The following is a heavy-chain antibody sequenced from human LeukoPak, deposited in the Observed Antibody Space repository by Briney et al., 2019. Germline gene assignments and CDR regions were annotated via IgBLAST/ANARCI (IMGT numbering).Heavy chain of an antibody. CDR2: INSDGSST. Sequence: PGGSLRLSCAASGFTFSSYWMHWVRQAPGKGLVWVSRINSDGSSTSYADSVKRRFTISRDNAKNTLYLQMNSLRAEDTAVYYCARMTTIRAFDIWGQGTMVTVSS. V-gene: IGHV3-74*01. CDR1: GFTFSSYW. CDR3: ARMTTIRAFDI. D-gene: IGHD4-11*01. J-gene: IGHJ3*02.